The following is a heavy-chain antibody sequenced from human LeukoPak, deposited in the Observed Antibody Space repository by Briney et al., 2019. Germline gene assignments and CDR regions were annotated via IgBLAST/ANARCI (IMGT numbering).Heavy chain of an antibody. V-gene: IGHV3-23*01. D-gene: IGHD3-22*01. CDR1: GFTFSSYA. CDR2: ISGSGGST. J-gene: IGHJ4*02. Sequence: QSGGSLRLSCAASGFTFSSYAMSWVRQAPGKGLEWVSAISGSGGSTYYADSVKGRFTISRDNSKNTLYLQMNSLRAEDTAVYYCAKDLLNYYDSSGYFDYWGQGTLVTVSS. CDR3: AKDLLNYYDSSGYFDY.